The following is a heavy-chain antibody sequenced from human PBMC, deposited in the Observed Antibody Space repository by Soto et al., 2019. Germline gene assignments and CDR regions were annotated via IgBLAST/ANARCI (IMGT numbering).Heavy chain of an antibody. J-gene: IGHJ4*02. CDR1: GGTFSGNA. V-gene: IGHV1-69*06. CDR3: ASQRITSEGYYFDY. D-gene: IGHD1-20*01. CDR2: IIPMFGKP. Sequence: QVRLVQSEDEVKKPGSSVKVSCEASGGTFSGNAISWVRQAPGQGLEWMGGIIPMFGKPDYAQKFQGRVTITADKSTNIANMELSSLRSEDTAVYYCASQRITSEGYYFDYWGQGTLVTVSS.